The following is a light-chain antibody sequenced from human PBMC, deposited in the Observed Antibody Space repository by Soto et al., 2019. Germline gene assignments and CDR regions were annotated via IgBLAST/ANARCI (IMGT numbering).Light chain of an antibody. CDR3: QQSYSTPGT. V-gene: IGKV1-39*01. CDR1: QSISSF. J-gene: IGKJ1*01. Sequence: DIQMTQSPSSLSASVGDRVTITCRASQSISSFLNWYQQKPGKAPKFLIYAASSLQSGVPSRFSGSGSGTDFTLTISSLQHEDFETYYCQQSYSTPGTLGQGTKVDIK. CDR2: AAS.